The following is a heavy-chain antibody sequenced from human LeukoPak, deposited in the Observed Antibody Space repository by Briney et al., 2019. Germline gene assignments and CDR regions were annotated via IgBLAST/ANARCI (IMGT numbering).Heavy chain of an antibody. J-gene: IGHJ6*02. CDR1: GFTVSSNY. CDR3: ARVPAAAGTLHREDYYYYYGMDV. D-gene: IGHD6-13*01. V-gene: IGHV3-53*01. Sequence: GGSLRLSCAASGFTVSSNYMSWVRQAPGKGLEWVSVIYSGGSTYYADSVKGRFTISRDNSKNTLYLQMNSLRAEDTAVYYCARVPAAAGTLHREDYYYYYGMDVWGQGTTVTVSS. CDR2: IYSGGST.